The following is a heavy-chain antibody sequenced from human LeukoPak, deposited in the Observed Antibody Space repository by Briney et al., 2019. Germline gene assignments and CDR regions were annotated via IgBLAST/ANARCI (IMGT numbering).Heavy chain of an antibody. V-gene: IGHV3-23*01. J-gene: IGHJ3*02. Sequence: PGGSLRLSCAASGLTFSNYAMSWVRQAPGKGLEWVSGISGSGGSTYYADSVKGRFTISRDNSKNTLFLQMNSLRAGDTAMYYCAKDRSAGATPGDLFDIWGQGTMVTVSS. CDR1: GLTFSNYA. D-gene: IGHD1-26*01. CDR3: AKDRSAGATPGDLFDI. CDR2: ISGSGGST.